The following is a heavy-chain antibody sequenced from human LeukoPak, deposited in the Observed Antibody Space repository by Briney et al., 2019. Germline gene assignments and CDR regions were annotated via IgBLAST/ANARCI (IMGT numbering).Heavy chain of an antibody. J-gene: IGHJ5*02. Sequence: GGSLRLSCAASGFPFISYEMNWVRQAPGKGLEWVSYISSSGSTIYYADSVKGRFTISRDNAKSSLYLQMNSLRAEDTAIYYCARDLGSGNWFDTWGQGTLVTVPS. CDR2: ISSSGSTI. CDR1: GFPFISYE. CDR3: ARDLGSGNWFDT. D-gene: IGHD6-19*01. V-gene: IGHV3-48*03.